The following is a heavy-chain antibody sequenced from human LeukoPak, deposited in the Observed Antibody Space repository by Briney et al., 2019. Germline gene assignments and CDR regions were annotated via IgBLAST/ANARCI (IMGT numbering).Heavy chain of an antibody. J-gene: IGHJ4*02. Sequence: GGSLRLSCAASGFTFSSYGIHWVRQAPGKGLEWVAVISYDASNKYYADSVKGRFTISRDNSKNTLYLQMNSLRSEDTAVYYCARDDYGDYGLLDFWGQGTLVTVSS. CDR2: ISYDASNK. CDR3: ARDDYGDYGLLDF. CDR1: GFTFSSYG. V-gene: IGHV3-30*03. D-gene: IGHD4-17*01.